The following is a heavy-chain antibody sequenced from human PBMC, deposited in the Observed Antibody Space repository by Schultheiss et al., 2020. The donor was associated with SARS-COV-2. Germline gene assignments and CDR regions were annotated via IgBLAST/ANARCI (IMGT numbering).Heavy chain of an antibody. CDR3: ARGGYYDSSGYVGWFDY. CDR2: IYHSGST. Sequence: SETLSLTCAVYGGSFSGYYWSWIRQPPGKGLEWIGYIYHSGSTYYNPSLKSRVTISVDRSKNQFSLKLSSVTAADTAVYYCARGGYYDSSGYVGWFDYWGQGTLVTVSS. D-gene: IGHD3-22*01. CDR1: GGSFSGYY. J-gene: IGHJ4*02. V-gene: IGHV4-34*01.